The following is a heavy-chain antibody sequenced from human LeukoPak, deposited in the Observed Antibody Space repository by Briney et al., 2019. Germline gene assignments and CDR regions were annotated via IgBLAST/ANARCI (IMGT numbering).Heavy chain of an antibody. CDR1: GITFSSYE. Sequence: PGGSLRLSCAASGITFSSYEMNWVRQAPGKGLEWVSYISSSGSTIYYADSVKGRFTISRDNAKNSLYLQMNSLRAEDTAVYYCARRLGYCSSTSCHNWFDPWGQGTLVTVSS. V-gene: IGHV3-48*03. D-gene: IGHD2-2*01. J-gene: IGHJ5*02. CDR2: ISSSGSTI. CDR3: ARRLGYCSSTSCHNWFDP.